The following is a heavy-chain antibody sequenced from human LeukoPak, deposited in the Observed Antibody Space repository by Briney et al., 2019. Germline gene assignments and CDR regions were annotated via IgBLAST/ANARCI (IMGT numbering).Heavy chain of an antibody. CDR3: ARERVMYYYGAGSPDY. Sequence: GGSLRLSCAASGFTFSTYAMSWVRQAPGKGLEWVSEISGSGSSTYYADSVKGRFTISRDKSKNTLYLQMNSLRAEDTAVYYCARERVMYYYGAGSPDYWGQGTLVTVSS. V-gene: IGHV3-23*01. CDR2: ISGSGSST. CDR1: GFTFSTYA. D-gene: IGHD3-10*01. J-gene: IGHJ4*02.